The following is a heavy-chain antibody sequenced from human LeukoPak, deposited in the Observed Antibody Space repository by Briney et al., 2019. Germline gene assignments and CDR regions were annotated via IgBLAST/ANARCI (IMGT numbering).Heavy chain of an antibody. V-gene: IGHV3-21*01. CDR3: ATHCSGGSCYPQAFDY. CDR1: GFTFSNAW. Sequence: GGSLRLSCAASGFTFSNAWMSWVRQAPGKGLEWVSSISSSSSYIYYADSVKGRFTISRDNAKNSLYLQMNSLRAEDTAVYYCATHCSGGSCYPQAFDYWGQGTLVTVSS. J-gene: IGHJ4*02. D-gene: IGHD2-15*01. CDR2: ISSSSSYI.